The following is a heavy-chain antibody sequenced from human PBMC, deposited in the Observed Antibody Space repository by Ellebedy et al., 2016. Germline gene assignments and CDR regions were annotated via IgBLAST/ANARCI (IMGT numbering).Heavy chain of an antibody. CDR1: GGTFSSYA. CDR2: ISAYNGNT. Sequence: ASVKVSCKASGGTFSSYAISWVRQAPGQGLEWMGWISAYNGNTNYAQKLQGRVTMTTDTSTSTAYMELRSLRSDDTAVYYCARDRPYVERRDVHFDYWGQGTLVTVSS. D-gene: IGHD1-1*01. CDR3: ARDRPYVERRDVHFDY. J-gene: IGHJ4*02. V-gene: IGHV1-18*01.